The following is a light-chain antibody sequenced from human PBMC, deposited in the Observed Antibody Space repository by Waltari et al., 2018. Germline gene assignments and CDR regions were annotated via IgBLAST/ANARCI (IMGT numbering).Light chain of an antibody. CDR2: DAS. CDR3: QQFNTFPLT. Sequence: DIQLTQSPSFLSASVGDRVTITCRASQGIATFLTWYQLKPGKAPELLIYDASTLQTGVPSRFSASGSGTDFTLTISSLQPEDFATYYCQQFNTFPLTFGEGTKVEVK. J-gene: IGKJ4*01. CDR1: QGIATF. V-gene: IGKV1-9*01.